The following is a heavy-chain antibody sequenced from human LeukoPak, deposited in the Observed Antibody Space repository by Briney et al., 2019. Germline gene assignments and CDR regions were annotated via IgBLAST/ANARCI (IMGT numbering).Heavy chain of an antibody. J-gene: IGHJ4*02. CDR1: GFSFSSNW. CDR2: IKPDGGEK. CDR3: ARDGSGWSRN. V-gene: IGHV3-7*01. D-gene: IGHD6-19*01. Sequence: GGSLRLSCEDSGFSFSSNWMSWLRQRPGKGLEWVANIKPDGGEKYYLDSVKGRFSISRDNTKNSLYLQMNSLRVEDTAVHYCARDGSGWSRNWGQGTLVTVSS.